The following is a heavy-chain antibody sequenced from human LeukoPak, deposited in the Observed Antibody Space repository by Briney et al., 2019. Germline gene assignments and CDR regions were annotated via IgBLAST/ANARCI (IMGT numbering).Heavy chain of an antibody. V-gene: IGHV1-24*01. D-gene: IGHD3-10*01. CDR2: FDPEDGEI. CDR3: STDRNYGGAFDI. Sequence: ASVKDSCKVSGYTLTELSMHWVRQAPGKGLEWMGGFDPEDGEIIYAQEFQGRGTMTEDTSTDTAYMELSSLRSEDTAVYYCSTDRNYGGAFDIWGQGTMVTVSS. CDR1: GYTLTELS. J-gene: IGHJ3*02.